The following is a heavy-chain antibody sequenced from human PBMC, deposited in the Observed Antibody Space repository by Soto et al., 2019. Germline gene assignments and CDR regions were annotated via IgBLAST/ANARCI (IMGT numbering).Heavy chain of an antibody. Sequence: GGSMRLSCAASGFTFSSSAMSWVHQDPGKGLEWVSAISGSGGSTYYADSVKGRFTISRDNSKNTLYLQMNSLRAEDTAVYYCATRAYYYDSSGYFDYWGQGTLVTVSS. CDR1: GFTFSSSA. D-gene: IGHD3-22*01. J-gene: IGHJ4*02. CDR3: ATRAYYYDSSGYFDY. CDR2: ISGSGGST. V-gene: IGHV3-23*01.